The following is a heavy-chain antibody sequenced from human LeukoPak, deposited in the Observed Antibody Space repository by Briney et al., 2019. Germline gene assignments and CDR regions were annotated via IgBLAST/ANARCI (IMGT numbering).Heavy chain of an antibody. D-gene: IGHD1-26*01. CDR1: GFTFSSYV. V-gene: IGHV3-23*01. J-gene: IGHJ4*02. CDR2: ISGGGGST. CDR3: AKGGKWDVTPFDY. Sequence: GGSLRLSCAASGFTFSSYVMNWVRQAPGKGLEWVSTISGGGGSTYYADSVKGRFTISRDNSKNTLYLQVNSLRAEDTAVYYCAKGGKWDVTPFDYWGQGTLVTVSS.